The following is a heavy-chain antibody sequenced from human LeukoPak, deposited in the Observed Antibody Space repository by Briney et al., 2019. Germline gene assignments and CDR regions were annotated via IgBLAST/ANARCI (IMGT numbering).Heavy chain of an antibody. D-gene: IGHD5-18*01. CDR2: INAGSGDT. CDR1: GYIFTTYP. V-gene: IGHV1-3*01. Sequence: ASVKVSCKASGYIFTTYPIHWVRQAPGQSLEWMGWINAGSGDTKYSRNFQGRVTINMDTSASTAYMELSSLTSEDTAFYYCARKIQGGQHPIDFWGQGALVTGSS. CDR3: ARKIQGGQHPIDF. J-gene: IGHJ4*02.